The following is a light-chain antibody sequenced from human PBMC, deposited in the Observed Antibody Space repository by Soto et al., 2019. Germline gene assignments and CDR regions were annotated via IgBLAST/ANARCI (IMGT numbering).Light chain of an antibody. Sequence: DVVMTQSPLSQPVALGESASISCKSSQSHVFGDGNTYLSWFQQRPGQSPRRLIYKVSNRDSWVPDRVSGSGSGTDFTLKISRVEAADVGVYYCMQGTHWPYTFGQGTKLEIK. V-gene: IGKV2-30*01. CDR1: QSHVFGDGNTY. J-gene: IGKJ2*01. CDR2: KVS. CDR3: MQGTHWPYT.